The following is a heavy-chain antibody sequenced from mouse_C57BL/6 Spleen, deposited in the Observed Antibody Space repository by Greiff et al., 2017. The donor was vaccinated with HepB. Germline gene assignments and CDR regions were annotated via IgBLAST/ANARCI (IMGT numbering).Heavy chain of an antibody. V-gene: IGHV8-12*01. D-gene: IGHD2-1*01. J-gene: IGHJ4*01. CDR1: GFSLSTSGMG. Sequence: VKLMESGPGILQSSQTLSLTCSFSGFSLSTSGMGVSWIRQPSGKGLEWLAHIYWDDDKRYNPSLKRRLTISKDTSRNQVFLKITSVDTADTATYYCARILPPYYAMDYWGQGTSVTVSS. CDR2: IYWDDDK. CDR3: ARILPPYYAMDY.